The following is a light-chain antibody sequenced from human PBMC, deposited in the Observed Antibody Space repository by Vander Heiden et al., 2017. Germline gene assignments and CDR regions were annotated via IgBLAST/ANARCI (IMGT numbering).Light chain of an antibody. CDR3: QQHNSYSRT. J-gene: IGKJ1*01. V-gene: IGKV1-5*03. Sequence: DIQMAKSPSTLSSSVGDRATITCRASQSISSWLAWYQQKPGQAPKLLIYNASSLESGVPSRFSGSGSGTEFTLTISSLQPDDFATYYCQQHNSYSRTFGQGTKVEIK. CDR1: QSISSW. CDR2: NAS.